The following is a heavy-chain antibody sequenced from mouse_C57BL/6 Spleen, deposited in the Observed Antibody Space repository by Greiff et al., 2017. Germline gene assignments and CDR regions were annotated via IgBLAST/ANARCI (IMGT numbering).Heavy chain of an antibody. V-gene: IGHV1-66*01. Sequence: VKLVESGPELVKPGASVKISCKASGYSFTSYYIHWVKQRPGQGLEWIGWIYPGSGNTKYNEKFKGKATLTADTSSSTAYMQLSSLTSEDSAVYYCARSTVVDYWGQGTTLTVSS. CDR1: GYSFTSYY. D-gene: IGHD1-1*01. CDR2: IYPGSGNT. J-gene: IGHJ2*01. CDR3: ARSTVVDY.